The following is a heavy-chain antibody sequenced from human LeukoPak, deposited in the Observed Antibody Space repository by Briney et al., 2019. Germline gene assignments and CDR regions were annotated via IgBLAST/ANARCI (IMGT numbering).Heavy chain of an antibody. V-gene: IGHV4-39*01. CDR1: GGSISSSSYY. J-gene: IGHJ4*02. CDR2: IYYSGST. Sequence: PSETLSLTCTVSGGSISSSSYYWGWIRQPPGKGLEWIGSIYYSGSTYYNPSLKSRVTISVDTSKNQFSLKLSSATAADTAVYYCARHAPVGDILTGYYNPIDYWGQGTLVTVSS. CDR3: ARHAPVGDILTGYYNPIDY. D-gene: IGHD3-9*01.